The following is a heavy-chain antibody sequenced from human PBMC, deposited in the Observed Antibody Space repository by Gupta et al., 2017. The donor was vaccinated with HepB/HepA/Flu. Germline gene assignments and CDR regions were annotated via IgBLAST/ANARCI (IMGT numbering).Heavy chain of an antibody. CDR3: ATAGLSGGIFDS. Sequence: QVQLVQSGAEVKPPRASVKVSCKASGYTFTAYYIHWLRQAPGQGLEWMGWNNPNSGTTDYAHKFKGRVTMTRDTSITTAYMELSSLRSDDTAIFYCATAGLSGGIFDSWGQGTLVTVSS. V-gene: IGHV1-2*02. CDR1: GYTFTAYY. CDR2: NNPNSGTT. D-gene: IGHD2/OR15-2a*01. J-gene: IGHJ4*02.